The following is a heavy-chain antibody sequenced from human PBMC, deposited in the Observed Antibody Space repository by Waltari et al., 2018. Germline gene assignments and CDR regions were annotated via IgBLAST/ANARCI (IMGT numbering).Heavy chain of an antibody. CDR2: IYYSGSS. V-gene: IGHV4-39*01. CDR1: GDSSSSSRHY. CDR3: ASYSSVWYLVAFDI. Sequence: QLQLQESGPGLVKTSETLSLTCTVSGDSSSSSRHYWGWTRPPPGKGLEWIGSIYYSGSSYYNPSLKSRVTISVDTSKNQFSLKLSSVTAADTAVYYCASYSSVWYLVAFDIWGQGTMVTVSS. J-gene: IGHJ3*02. D-gene: IGHD6-19*01.